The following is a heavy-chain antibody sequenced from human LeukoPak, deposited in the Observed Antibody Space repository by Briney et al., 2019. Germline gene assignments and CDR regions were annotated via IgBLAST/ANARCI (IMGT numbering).Heavy chain of an antibody. D-gene: IGHD3-22*01. CDR3: ARDPDGIEYYYDSSGYGSSY. CDR1: GYSISSGYY. V-gene: IGHV4-38-2*02. J-gene: IGHJ4*02. CDR2: IYHSGST. Sequence: SETLSLTCTVSGYSISSGYYWGWIRQPPGKGLEWIGSIYHSGSTYYNPSLKSRVTISVDTSKNQFSLKLSSVTAADTAVYYCARDPDGIEYYYDSSGYGSSYWGQGTLVTVSS.